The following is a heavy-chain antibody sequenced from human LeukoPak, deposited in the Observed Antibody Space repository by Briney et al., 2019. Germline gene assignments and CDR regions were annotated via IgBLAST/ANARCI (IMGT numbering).Heavy chain of an antibody. Sequence: MPSETLSLTCTVSGGSLSGHYWSWIWQPPGKRLEWIGYVSYTGRTKYNPSLQSRVTISIDTSKSQFSLKLTSVTSADTAVYSCARLLDNDISGDPDTFDVWGQGTTVIVSS. CDR1: GGSLSGHY. D-gene: IGHD3-22*01. CDR3: ARLLDNDISGDPDTFDV. J-gene: IGHJ3*01. CDR2: VSYTGRT. V-gene: IGHV4-59*11.